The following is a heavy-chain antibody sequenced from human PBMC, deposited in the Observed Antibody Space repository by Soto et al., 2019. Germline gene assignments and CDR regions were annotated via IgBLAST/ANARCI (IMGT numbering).Heavy chain of an antibody. D-gene: IGHD2-8*01. CDR2: IKSQRRGGTI. Sequence: GGSLRLSCAASGFTFSEAWMSWVRQAPGKGLEWVGRIKSQRRGGTIDYAAPVKGGFTISRDNSKNTLYLQMNSLRAEGTAVYYCARESAGEGTNGVCYTDYFDYWGQGTLVTVAS. CDR3: ARESAGEGTNGVCYTDYFDY. J-gene: IGHJ4*02. CDR1: GFTFSEAW. V-gene: IGHV3-15*01.